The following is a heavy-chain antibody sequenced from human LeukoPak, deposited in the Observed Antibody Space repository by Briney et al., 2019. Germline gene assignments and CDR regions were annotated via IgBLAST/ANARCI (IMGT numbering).Heavy chain of an antibody. J-gene: IGHJ4*02. D-gene: IGHD4-17*01. Sequence: GGSLRLSCAASGFTFSSYAMHWVRQAPGKGLEYVSAISSNGGSTYYANSVKGRFTISRDNSKNTLYLQMGSLRAEDTAVYYCARDRPYGPLGYWGQGTLVTVSS. CDR2: ISSNGGST. CDR3: ARDRPYGPLGY. V-gene: IGHV3-64*01. CDR1: GFTFSSYA.